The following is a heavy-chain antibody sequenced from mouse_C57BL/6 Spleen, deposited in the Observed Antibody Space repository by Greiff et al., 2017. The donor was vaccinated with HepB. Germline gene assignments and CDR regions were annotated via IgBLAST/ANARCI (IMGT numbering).Heavy chain of an antibody. CDR3: ARESYYYGSSSLAY. J-gene: IGHJ3*01. CDR2: INPNNGGT. V-gene: IGHV1-18*01. Sequence: EVQLQQSGPELVKPGASVKIPCKASGYTFTDYNMDWVKQSHGKSLEWIGDINPNNGGTIYNQKFKGKATLTVDKSSSTAYMELRSLTSEDTAVYYCARESYYYGSSSLAYWGQGTLVTVSA. CDR1: GYTFTDYN. D-gene: IGHD1-1*01.